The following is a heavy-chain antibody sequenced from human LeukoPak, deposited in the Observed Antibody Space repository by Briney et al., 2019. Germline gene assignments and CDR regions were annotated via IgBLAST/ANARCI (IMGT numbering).Heavy chain of an antibody. CDR1: GFTFSSYE. J-gene: IGHJ4*02. D-gene: IGHD6-19*01. V-gene: IGHV3-48*03. Sequence: PGGSLRLSCAASGFTFSSYEMNWVRQAPGKGLEWVSYISSSGSTIYYADSVKGRFNISRENAKNSLYLQMNSLRAEDTAVYYCARDVAVEWLVPFDYWGQGTLVTVSS. CDR3: ARDVAVEWLVPFDY. CDR2: ISSSGSTI.